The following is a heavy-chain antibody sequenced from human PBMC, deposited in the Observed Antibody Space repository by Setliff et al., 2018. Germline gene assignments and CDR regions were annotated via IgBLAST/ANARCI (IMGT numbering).Heavy chain of an antibody. CDR2: IYDSGSS. J-gene: IGHJ5*02. Sequence: SETLSLTCTVSGDSITSGTYYWGWLRQAPGKGLEWIGNIYDSGSSNYNASLKSRLIITRDTSKNQISLKLTSVTAADTAVYYCGRGFSRIEGWGNWFDPWGQGILVTVSS. V-gene: IGHV4-39*01. CDR1: GDSITSGTYY. D-gene: IGHD2-15*01. CDR3: GRGFSRIEGWGNWFDP.